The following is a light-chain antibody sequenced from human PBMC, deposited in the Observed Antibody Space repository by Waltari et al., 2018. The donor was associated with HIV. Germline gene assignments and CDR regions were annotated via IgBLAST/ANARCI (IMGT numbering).Light chain of an antibody. CDR2: AGA. Sequence: DIQMTQSPSSLPASIGDRVTITCQATQNIKGNLNWFQQKSGWAPKLLIYAGANLETGVPPRFSGGGSSTDYTLTITNLQPDDTGTYYCLQYDNLPYTFGQGTTLEI. CDR1: QNIKGN. J-gene: IGKJ2*01. V-gene: IGKV1-33*01. CDR3: LQYDNLPYT.